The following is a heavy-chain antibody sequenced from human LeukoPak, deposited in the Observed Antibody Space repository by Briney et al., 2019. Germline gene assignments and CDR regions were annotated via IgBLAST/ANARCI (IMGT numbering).Heavy chain of an antibody. CDR1: GYTFTGYY. CDR3: ARDRLAGATSRAYYYYYMDA. CDR2: INPNSGGT. D-gene: IGHD1-26*01. V-gene: IGHV1-2*02. Sequence: ASVKVSCKASGYTFTGYYMHWVRQAPGQGLEWMGWINPNSGGTNYAQKFQGRVTMTRDTSISTAYMELSRLRSDDTAVYYRARDRLAGATSRAYYYYYMDAWGKGTTVTVSS. J-gene: IGHJ6*03.